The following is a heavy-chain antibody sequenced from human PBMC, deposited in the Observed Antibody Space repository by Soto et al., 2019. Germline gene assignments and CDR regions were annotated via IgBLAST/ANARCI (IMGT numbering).Heavy chain of an antibody. D-gene: IGHD3-22*01. CDR2: ICSDGSNK. J-gene: IGHJ4*02. V-gene: IGHV3-33*01. CDR1: GFTFSSYG. Sequence: SLRLSCAASGFTFSSYGMHWVRQSPGKGLEWVAVICSDGSNKYYADSVKGRFTISRDNSKNTLYLQMNSLRAEDTAVYFCARGRGYYDSSGYDFWGQGTPVTVSS. CDR3: ARGRGYYDSSGYDF.